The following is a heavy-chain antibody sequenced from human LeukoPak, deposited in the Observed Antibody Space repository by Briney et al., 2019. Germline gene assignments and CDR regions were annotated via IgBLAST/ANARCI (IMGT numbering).Heavy chain of an antibody. J-gene: IGHJ4*02. V-gene: IGHV3-48*03. D-gene: IGHD6-19*01. Sequence: GGSLRLSCAASGFTFSSYEMNWVRQAPGKGLGWVSYISSSGSTIYYADSVKGRFTISRDNAKNSLYLQMNSLRAEDTAVYYCARDFGIAVADDYFGYWGQGTLVTVSS. CDR2: ISSSGSTI. CDR1: GFTFSSYE. CDR3: ARDFGIAVADDYFGY.